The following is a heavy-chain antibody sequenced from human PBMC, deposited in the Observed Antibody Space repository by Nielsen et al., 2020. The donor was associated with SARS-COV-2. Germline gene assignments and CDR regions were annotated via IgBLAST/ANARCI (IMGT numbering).Heavy chain of an antibody. D-gene: IGHD3-3*01. CDR2: IKQDGSEK. J-gene: IGHJ6*02. V-gene: IGHV3-7*03. CDR1: GFTFSSYW. CDR3: ARYDFWSGYYYGMDV. Sequence: GGSLRLSCAASGFTFSSYWMSWVRQAPGKGLEWVANIKQDGSEKYYVDSVKGRFTISRDNAKNSLYLQMNSLRAEDTAVYYCARYDFWSGYYYGMDVWGQGTTVTVSS.